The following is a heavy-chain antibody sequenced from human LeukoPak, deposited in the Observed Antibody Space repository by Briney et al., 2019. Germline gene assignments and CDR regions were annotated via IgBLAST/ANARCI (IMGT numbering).Heavy chain of an antibody. CDR3: ARDPYGTCYFDL. Sequence: ASVKVSCKTSGYTFTGNYMHRVRQTPGQGLEWMGWINPNSGGTNYAQKFQGRVTMTSDTSISTAYMELSRLRSDDTAVYYCARDPYGTCYFDLWGRGTLVTVSS. D-gene: IGHD3-10*01. J-gene: IGHJ2*01. V-gene: IGHV1-2*02. CDR1: GYTFTGNY. CDR2: INPNSGGT.